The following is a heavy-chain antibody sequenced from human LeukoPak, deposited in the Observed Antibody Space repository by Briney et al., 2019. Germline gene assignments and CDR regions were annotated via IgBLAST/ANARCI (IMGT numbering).Heavy chain of an antibody. Sequence: GGSLRLSCAASGFTFSSYWMSWVRQAPGKGLEWVANIKQDGSEKYYVDSVKGRFTISRDNAKNSLYLQMNSLRAEDTAVYYGARDLVGYYSPSYYFDYWGQGTLVTVSS. CDR1: GFTFSSYW. J-gene: IGHJ4*02. CDR2: IKQDGSEK. D-gene: IGHD3-3*01. V-gene: IGHV3-7*01. CDR3: ARDLVGYYSPSYYFDY.